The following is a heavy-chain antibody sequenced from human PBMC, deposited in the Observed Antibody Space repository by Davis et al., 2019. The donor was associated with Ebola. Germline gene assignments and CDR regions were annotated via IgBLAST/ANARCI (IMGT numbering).Heavy chain of an antibody. CDR3: AREDGVLLDYYYGMDV. CDR1: GVTFSSYA. Sequence: GESLKISCAASGVTFSSYAMHWVRQAQGKGLEWVAVISYDGSNKYYADSVKGRFTISRDNSKNTLYLQMNSLRAEDTAVYYCAREDGVLLDYYYGMDVCGQGTTVTVSS. V-gene: IGHV3-30-3*01. D-gene: IGHD3-16*01. J-gene: IGHJ6*02. CDR2: ISYDGSNK.